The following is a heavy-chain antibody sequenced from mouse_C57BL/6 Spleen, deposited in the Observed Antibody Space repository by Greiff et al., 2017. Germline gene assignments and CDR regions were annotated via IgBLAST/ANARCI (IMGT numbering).Heavy chain of an antibody. V-gene: IGHV1-52*01. Sequence: QVQLQQPGAELVRPGSSVKLSCKASGYTFTSYWMHWVKQRPIQGLEWIGNIDPSDSETHYNQKFKDKATLTVDKSSSPAYMQLSSLTSEDSAVYYCARTYYGSSFDYWGQGTTLTVSS. CDR1: GYTFTSYW. CDR2: IDPSDSET. CDR3: ARTYYGSSFDY. D-gene: IGHD1-1*01. J-gene: IGHJ2*01.